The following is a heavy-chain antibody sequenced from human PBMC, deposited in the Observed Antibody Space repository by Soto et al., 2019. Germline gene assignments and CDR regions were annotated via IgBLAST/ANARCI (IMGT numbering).Heavy chain of an antibody. D-gene: IGHD2-15*01. V-gene: IGHV3-15*01. Sequence: GGSLRLSCAASGFTFSTAWMSWVRQAPGKGLEWVARIKSNNEGGTADYTAPVKGRFTVSRDDSKTTLFLQMNTLGAEDTAVYYCTTRFCGGAGCYSDDFFDYWGQGALVTVSS. CDR3: TTRFCGGAGCYSDDFFDY. CDR2: IKSNNEGGTA. CDR1: GFTFSTAW. J-gene: IGHJ4*02.